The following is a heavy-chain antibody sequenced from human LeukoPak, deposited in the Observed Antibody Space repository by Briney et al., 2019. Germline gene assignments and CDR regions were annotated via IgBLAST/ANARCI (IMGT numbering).Heavy chain of an antibody. CDR3: ARDQGYSSGWFEDYYYYMDV. CDR1: RDSVSINSAA. CDR2: TYYRSKWYN. Sequence: LQTLSLTCAISRDSVSINSAAWNWIRQSPSRGLEWLGRTYYRSKWYNDYAVSVKRRITINPDTSKNQFSLQLNSVTPEDTAVYYCARDQGYSSGWFEDYYYYMDVWGKGTTVTVSS. D-gene: IGHD6-19*01. V-gene: IGHV6-1*01. J-gene: IGHJ6*03.